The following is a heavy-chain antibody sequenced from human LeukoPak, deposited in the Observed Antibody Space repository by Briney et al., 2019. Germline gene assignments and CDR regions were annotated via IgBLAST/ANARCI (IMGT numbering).Heavy chain of an antibody. D-gene: IGHD6-19*01. J-gene: IGHJ4*02. CDR3: ARQGAYSSAIGMGY. CDR2: INPSGGGT. CDR1: GYTFNNDY. V-gene: IGHV1-46*02. Sequence: ASVKVSCKASGYTFNNDYMYWVRQAPGQGLEWMGMINPSGGGTSYAQKFQGRVTMTSDASTRTVYMEVSSLKPEGTAVYYCARQGAYSSAIGMGYWGQGTLVTVSS.